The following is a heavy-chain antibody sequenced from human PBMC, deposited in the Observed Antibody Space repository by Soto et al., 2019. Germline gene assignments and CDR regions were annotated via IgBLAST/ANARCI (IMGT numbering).Heavy chain of an antibody. V-gene: IGHV3-11*01. CDR3: ARMFSRYDPLYYFDY. Sequence: GGSLRLSCAASGFSFSDSYMSWIRQAPGKGLEWISYISGSGGVIYYADSVRGRFTISRDNAKNSLYLQMSSLRAEDTAVYYCARMFSRYDPLYYFDYWGQGTLV. D-gene: IGHD1-1*01. J-gene: IGHJ4*02. CDR2: ISGSGGVI. CDR1: GFSFSDSY.